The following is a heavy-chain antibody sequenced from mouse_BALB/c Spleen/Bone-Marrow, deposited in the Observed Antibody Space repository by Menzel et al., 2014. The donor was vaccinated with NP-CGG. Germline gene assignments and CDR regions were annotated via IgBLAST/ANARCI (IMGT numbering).Heavy chain of an antibody. CDR3: ARQILRGFAY. CDR1: GFAFSSYD. CDR2: ISSGGGST. Sequence: EVQVVESGGGLVKPGGSLKLSCAASGFAFSSYDMSWVRQTPEKRLEWVAYISSGGGSTYYSDTVKGRFTISRDNAKNTLYLQMSSLKSEDTAMYYCARQILRGFAYLGQGTLVTVSA. J-gene: IGHJ3*01. D-gene: IGHD1-1*01. V-gene: IGHV5-12-1*01.